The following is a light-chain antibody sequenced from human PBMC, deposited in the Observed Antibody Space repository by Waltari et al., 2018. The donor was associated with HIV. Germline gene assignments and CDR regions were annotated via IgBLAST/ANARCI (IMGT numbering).Light chain of an antibody. CDR2: SKN. V-gene: IGLV1-44*01. J-gene: IGLJ1*01. CDR1: ISNIGTNT. Sequence: QSVLTQPPSASGTPGQRVTISCSGSISNIGTNTVNWYQHLPGTAPKLLVYSKNQRPSLVPNRFSGSKSGTSASLAIGGLQSEDEADYYCAAWDDSLNGYVFGTGTKVTVL. CDR3: AAWDDSLNGYV.